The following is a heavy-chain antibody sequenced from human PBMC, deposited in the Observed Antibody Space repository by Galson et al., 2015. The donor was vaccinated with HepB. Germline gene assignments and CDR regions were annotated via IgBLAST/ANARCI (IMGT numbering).Heavy chain of an antibody. CDR2: ISYDGSNK. V-gene: IGHV3-30-3*01. Sequence: LRLSCAAPGFTFSSYAMHWVRQAPGKGLEWVAVISYDGSNKYYADSVKGRFTLSRDNSKNTLYLQMNSLRAEDTAVYYCARGYAYFDYWGQGTLVTVSS. J-gene: IGHJ4*02. D-gene: IGHD3-16*01. CDR3: ARGYAYFDY. CDR1: GFTFSSYA.